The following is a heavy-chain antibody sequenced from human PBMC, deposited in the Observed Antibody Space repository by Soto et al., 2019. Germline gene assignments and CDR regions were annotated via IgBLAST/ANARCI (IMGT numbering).Heavy chain of an antibody. CDR3: ARAGNVDTAMEIDY. Sequence: SETLSLTCTVSGGSISSGGYYWSWIRQHPGKGLEWIGYIYYSGSTYYNPSLKSRVTISVDTSKNQFSLRAEDTAVYYCARAGNVDTAMEIDYWGQGTLVTVSS. D-gene: IGHD5-18*01. CDR2: IYYSGST. V-gene: IGHV4-31*03. CDR1: GGSISSGGYY. J-gene: IGHJ4*02.